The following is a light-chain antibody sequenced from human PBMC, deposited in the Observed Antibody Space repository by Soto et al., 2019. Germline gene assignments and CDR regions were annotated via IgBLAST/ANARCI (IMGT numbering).Light chain of an antibody. CDR3: QQYGNSPYT. CDR2: GAS. V-gene: IGKV3-20*01. Sequence: EIVLTQSPGTLSLSPGERVTLSCRASQSVSNSYLAWHQQKPGQAPRLLIYGASSRPTGIPDRFSGSGSGTDFTLTISRLEPEDSAVYYCQQYGNSPYTFGQGTKLEI. J-gene: IGKJ2*01. CDR1: QSVSNSY.